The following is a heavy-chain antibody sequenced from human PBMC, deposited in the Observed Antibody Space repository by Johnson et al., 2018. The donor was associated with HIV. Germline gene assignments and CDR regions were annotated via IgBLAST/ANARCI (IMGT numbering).Heavy chain of an antibody. J-gene: IGHJ3*02. D-gene: IGHD1-26*01. CDR3: ARYVISFVGATTVKWAFDI. CDR1: GFTFSSYA. Sequence: QVQLVESGGGVVQPGGSLRLSCAASGFTFSSYAIHWVRQAPGKGLEWVAFIRYDGTNKYYADSVKGRFTISRDNSKNTLYLQMNSLRAEDTAVYYCARYVISFVGATTVKWAFDIWGQGTMVTVSS. V-gene: IGHV3-30*02. CDR2: IRYDGTNK.